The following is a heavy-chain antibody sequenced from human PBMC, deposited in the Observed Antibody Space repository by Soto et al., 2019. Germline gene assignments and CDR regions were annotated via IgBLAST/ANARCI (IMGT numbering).Heavy chain of an antibody. D-gene: IGHD3-10*01. J-gene: IGHJ4*02. CDR1: GDTSTFYS. CDR2: INPILSMS. Sequence: QVQLVQSGAEEKRPGSSVKVSCKASGDTSTFYSINWVRQAPGLGLEWMGRINPILSMSNYAQRFQGRVTMTADKSTSTAYMELSSLRSEDTAIYYCASSYGSGYRAFDYWGQGALVTVSS. CDR3: ASSYGSGYRAFDY. V-gene: IGHV1-69*02.